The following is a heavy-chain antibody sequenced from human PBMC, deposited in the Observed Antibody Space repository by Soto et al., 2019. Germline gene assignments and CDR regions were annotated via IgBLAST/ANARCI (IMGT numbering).Heavy chain of an antibody. J-gene: IGHJ4*02. Sequence: QERLVQSGAELRRPGASVQISCRASGYNVPSFNVNWVRQASGQGPEWLGWMNPTNGPAAFARDFQGRVTMTRDLSTDSAYMELGCLSSGDTAIYYCARAVGIAVYGLELWGPGTLGTV. V-gene: IGHV1-8*01. CDR1: GYNVPSFN. CDR3: ARAVGIAVYGLEL. D-gene: IGHD2-8*01. CDR2: MNPTNGPA.